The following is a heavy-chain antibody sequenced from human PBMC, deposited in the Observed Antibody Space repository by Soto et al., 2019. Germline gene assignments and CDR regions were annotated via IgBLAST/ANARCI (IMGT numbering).Heavy chain of an antibody. V-gene: IGHV1-46*01. Sequence: ASVKVSCKASGYTFTSYYMHWVRQAPGQGLEWMGIINPSGGSTSYAQKFQGRVTMTRDTSTSTVYMELSSLSVEDTAVYYCASDSREQLGYWGQGTLVTVSS. CDR1: GYTFTSYY. CDR3: ASDSREQLGY. D-gene: IGHD6-13*01. J-gene: IGHJ4*02. CDR2: INPSGGST.